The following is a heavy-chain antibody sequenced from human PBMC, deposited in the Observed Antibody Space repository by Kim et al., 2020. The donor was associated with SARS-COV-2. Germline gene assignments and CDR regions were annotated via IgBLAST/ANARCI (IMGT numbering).Heavy chain of an antibody. V-gene: IGHV3-11*01. D-gene: IGHD1-20*01. CDR2: ISSSGSTI. CDR3: ASVEYNWNDAGFYFDY. Sequence: GGSLRLSCAASGFTFSDYYMSWIRQAPGKGLEWVSYISSSGSTIYYADSVKGRFTISRDNAKNSLYLQMNSLRAEDTAVYYCASVEYNWNDAGFYFDYWGQRALVTLSS. CDR1: GFTFSDYY. J-gene: IGHJ4*02.